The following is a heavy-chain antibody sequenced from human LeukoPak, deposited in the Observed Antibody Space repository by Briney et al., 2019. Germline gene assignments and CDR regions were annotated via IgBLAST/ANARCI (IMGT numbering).Heavy chain of an antibody. CDR1: GYSISSGYY. CDR3: ARLQASPCYFDY. Sequence: PSETLSLTCAVSGYSISSGYYWGWIRQPPGKGLEWIGSIYHSGSTYYNPSLKSRVTISVDTSKNQFSLKLSSVTAADTAVYYCARLQASPCYFDYWGQGTLVTVSS. V-gene: IGHV4-38-2*01. J-gene: IGHJ4*02. CDR2: IYHSGST.